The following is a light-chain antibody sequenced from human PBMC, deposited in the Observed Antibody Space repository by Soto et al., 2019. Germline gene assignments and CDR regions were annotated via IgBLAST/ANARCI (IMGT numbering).Light chain of an antibody. J-gene: IGKJ3*01. Sequence: EIGLTQSPGTLSLSPGERATLSCRASQRVSSSYLAWYQQKPGQAPRLLIYGASSRATGIPDRFSGSESGTDFTLTISRLEPEDFAVYYCQQYGSSFTFGPGNKVDIK. CDR3: QQYGSSFT. CDR2: GAS. V-gene: IGKV3-20*01. CDR1: QRVSSSY.